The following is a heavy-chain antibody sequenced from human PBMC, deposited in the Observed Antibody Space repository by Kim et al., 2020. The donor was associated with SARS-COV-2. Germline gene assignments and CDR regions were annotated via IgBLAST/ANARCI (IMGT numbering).Heavy chain of an antibody. CDR1: GFTFSSYG. V-gene: IGHV3-33*01. Sequence: GGSLRLSCAASGFTFSSYGMHWVRQAPGKGLEWVAVIWYDGSNKYYADSVKGQFTISRDNSKNTLYLQMTILSAEDTAVYYCFSGGMGIDYWGQGTLVTVSS. D-gene: IGHD2-15*01. CDR3: FSGGMGIDY. J-gene: IGHJ4*02. CDR2: IWYDGSNK.